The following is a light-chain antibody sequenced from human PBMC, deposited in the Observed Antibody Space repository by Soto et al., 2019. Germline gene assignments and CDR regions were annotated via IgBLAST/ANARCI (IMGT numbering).Light chain of an antibody. Sequence: QSVLTQPPSASGTPGQRGTISCSGSSSNIGRNTVNWYQQLPVTAPKLLIYTHNQRPSGVPDRFSGSKSGTSASLAISGLQSEDEADYYCAAWYDSLNYVFGTGTKLTVL. V-gene: IGLV1-44*01. CDR1: SSNIGRNT. J-gene: IGLJ1*01. CDR3: AAWYDSLNYV. CDR2: THN.